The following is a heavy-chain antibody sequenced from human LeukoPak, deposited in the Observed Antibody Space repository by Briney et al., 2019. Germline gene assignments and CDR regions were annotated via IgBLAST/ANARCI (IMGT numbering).Heavy chain of an antibody. V-gene: IGHV4-61*02. J-gene: IGHJ3*02. Sequence: SETLSLTCTVSGDSISSGDYYWSWIRQPAGKGLEWIGRISSSGSTNYNPSLKSRVTISVDTSKNQFSLNLSSVTAADTAVYYCARGPSQYSSSWYGKDAFDIWGQGTMVTVSS. CDR1: GDSISSGDYY. D-gene: IGHD6-13*01. CDR3: ARGPSQYSSSWYGKDAFDI. CDR2: ISSSGST.